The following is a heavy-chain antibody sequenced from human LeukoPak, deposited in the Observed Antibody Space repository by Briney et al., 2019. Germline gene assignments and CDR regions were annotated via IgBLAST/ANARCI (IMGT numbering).Heavy chain of an antibody. D-gene: IGHD4/OR15-4a*01. J-gene: IGHJ4*02. CDR2: IKQDGSEK. Sequence: PGGSLRLSCAASGFTFSSYAMHWVRQAPGKGLEWVANIKQDGSEKYYVDSVKGRFTISRDNAKNSLYLQMNSLRAEDTAVYYCASSFRGDYVLLVLTNYFDYWGQGTLVTVSS. V-gene: IGHV3-7*01. CDR3: ASSFRGDYVLLVLTNYFDY. CDR1: GFTFSSYA.